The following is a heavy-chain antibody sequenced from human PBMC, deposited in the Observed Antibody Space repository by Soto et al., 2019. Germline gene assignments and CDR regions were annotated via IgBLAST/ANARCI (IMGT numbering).Heavy chain of an antibody. V-gene: IGHV4-4*02. CDR3: ARFVRSCSATTCSTRADV. D-gene: IGHD2-2*01. CDR1: GGSISSSNW. CDR2: IYHSGST. J-gene: IGHJ6*02. Sequence: SETLSLTCAVSGGSISSSNWWSWVRQPPGKGLEWIGEIYHSGSTNYNPSLKSRVTISVDKSKNQFSLKLSSVTAADTAVYHCARFVRSCSATTCSTRADVWGQGITVTVSS.